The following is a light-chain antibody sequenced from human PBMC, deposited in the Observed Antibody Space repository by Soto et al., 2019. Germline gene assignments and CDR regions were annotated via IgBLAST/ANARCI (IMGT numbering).Light chain of an antibody. CDR2: KAT. J-gene: IGKJ1*01. Sequence: DIQMTQSPSTLSASVGDRVTITCRASQIISNWLAWYQQKPGKAPKLLIYKATSLESGVPSRFSGSGSGTEFTLTISSLQPDDFATYYCQQYNSYSTFGQGTKVEIK. V-gene: IGKV1-5*03. CDR3: QQYNSYST. CDR1: QIISNW.